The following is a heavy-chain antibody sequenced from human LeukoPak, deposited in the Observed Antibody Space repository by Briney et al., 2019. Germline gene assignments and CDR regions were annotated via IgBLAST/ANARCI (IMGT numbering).Heavy chain of an antibody. V-gene: IGHV4-4*07. Sequence: PSETLSLTCTVSGGSISSYYWSWIRQPAGKGLEWIGRIYTSGSTNYNPSLKSRVTISVDTSKNQFSLKLSSVTAADTAVYYCARDSSDWNYGRFDPWGQGTLVTVSS. CDR3: ARDSSDWNYGRFDP. CDR2: IYTSGST. D-gene: IGHD1-7*01. CDR1: GGSISSYY. J-gene: IGHJ5*02.